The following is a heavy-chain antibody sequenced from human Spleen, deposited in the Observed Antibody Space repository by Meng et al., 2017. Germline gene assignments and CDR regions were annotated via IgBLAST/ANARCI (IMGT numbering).Heavy chain of an antibody. D-gene: IGHD3-3*02. V-gene: IGHV3-23*01. CDR3: ARGVSIYGWSTFDSWGQGTLVTVSSGESSQPLSRFNCGDFCCIFGGKSGRWVSCQESPGAASWSASDY. CDR2: ISGSGRNT. Sequence: GESLKISCAASGFTFSSYWMSWVRQAPGKGLECVSAISGSGRNTYYADSVKGRFTISRDNSKNTLHLQMNSLRADDTALYYCARGVSIYGWSTFDSWGQGTLVTVSSGESSQPLSRFNCGDFCCIFGGKSGRWVSCQESPGAASWSASDYWGQGTLVTVSS. CDR1: GFTFSSYW. J-gene: IGHJ4*02.